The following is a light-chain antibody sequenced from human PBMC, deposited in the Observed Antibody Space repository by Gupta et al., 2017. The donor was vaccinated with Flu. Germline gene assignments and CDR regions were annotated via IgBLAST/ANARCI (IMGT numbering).Light chain of an antibody. J-gene: IGKJ2*01. V-gene: IGKV1-8*01. CDR2: AAS. CDR1: QGISSY. Sequence: PSSFSASTGDRVTITCRASQGISSYLAWYQQKPGKAPKLLIYAASTLQSGVPSRFSGSGSGTDFTLTISCLQSEDFATYYCQQYYSYPQTFGQGTKLEIK. CDR3: QQYYSYPQT.